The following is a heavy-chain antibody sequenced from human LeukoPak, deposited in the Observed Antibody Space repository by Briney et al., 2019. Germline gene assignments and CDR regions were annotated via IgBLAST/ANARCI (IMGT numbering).Heavy chain of an antibody. V-gene: IGHV3-53*04. CDR2: IYSGGST. CDR3: ARGRPLRFLEWLPDLDY. J-gene: IGHJ4*02. Sequence: GGSLRLSCAASGFTVSSNYMSWVRQTPGKGLEWVSVIYSGGSTYYADPVKGRFTISRHNSKNTLYLQMNSLRAEDTAVYYCARGRPLRFLEWLPDLDYWGQGTLVTVSS. D-gene: IGHD3-3*01. CDR1: GFTVSSNY.